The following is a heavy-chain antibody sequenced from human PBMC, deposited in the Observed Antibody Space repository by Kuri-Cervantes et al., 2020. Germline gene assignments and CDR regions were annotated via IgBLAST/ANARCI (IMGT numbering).Heavy chain of an antibody. CDR1: GFSLSTSGMC. CDR2: IDWDDDK. J-gene: IGHJ3*02. V-gene: IGHV2-70*11. Sequence: SGPTLVKPTQTLTLTCTFSGFSLSTSGMCVSWIRQPPGKALEWLARIDWDDDKYYSTSLKTRLTISKDTSKNQVVLTMTNVDPVDTATYYCARQTIFGVVGAFDIWGQGTMVTVSS. CDR3: ARQTIFGVVGAFDI. D-gene: IGHD3-3*01.